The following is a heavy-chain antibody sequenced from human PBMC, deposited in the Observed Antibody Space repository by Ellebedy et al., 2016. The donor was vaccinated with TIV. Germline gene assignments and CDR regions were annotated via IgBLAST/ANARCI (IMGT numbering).Heavy chain of an antibody. D-gene: IGHD3-10*01. J-gene: IGHJ5*02. CDR1: GGSFSGYY. CDR3: ARNRHLYGSGSYYDWFDP. Sequence: SETLSLTCAVYGGSFSGYYWSWIRQPPGKGLEWIGYIYYSGSTNYNPSLKSRVTISVDTSKNQFSLKLSSVTAADTAVYYCARNRHLYGSGSYYDWFDPWGQGTLVTVSS. V-gene: IGHV4-59*08. CDR2: IYYSGST.